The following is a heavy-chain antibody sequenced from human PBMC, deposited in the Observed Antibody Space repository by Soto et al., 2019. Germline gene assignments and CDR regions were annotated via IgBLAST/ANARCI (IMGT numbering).Heavy chain of an antibody. D-gene: IGHD3-10*01. CDR1: GGSISSYY. Sequence: PSETLSLTCTVYGGSISSYYWSWIRQPPGKGLEWIGYIYYSGSTNYNPSLKSRVTISVDTSKNQFSLKLSSVTAADTAVYYCARVGIRSGSYGYGMDVWGQGTTVTVSS. J-gene: IGHJ6*02. CDR2: IYYSGST. V-gene: IGHV4-59*01. CDR3: ARVGIRSGSYGYGMDV.